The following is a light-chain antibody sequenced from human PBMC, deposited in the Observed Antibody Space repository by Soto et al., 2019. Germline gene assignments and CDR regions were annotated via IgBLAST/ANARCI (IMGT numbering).Light chain of an antibody. V-gene: IGKV3-11*01. J-gene: IGKJ2*01. CDR1: QSVSSY. Sequence: EIVLTQSPATLSLSPGERATLSCRASQSVSSYLAWYQQKPGQAPRLLIYDASNRATGIPARFSGSGSGTDFTLTISSLEPEDFAVYYCHQRSNWPPDMYTFGQGTKLEIK. CDR2: DAS. CDR3: HQRSNWPPDMYT.